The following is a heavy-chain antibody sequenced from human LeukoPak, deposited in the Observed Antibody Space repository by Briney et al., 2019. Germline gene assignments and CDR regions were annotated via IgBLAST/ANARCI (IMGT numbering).Heavy chain of an antibody. Sequence: ASVKVSCKVSGYTLTELSMHWVRQAPGKGLEWMGGFDPEDGETIYAQKFQGRVTMTEDTSTDTAYMELSSLRSEDTAVYYCARAEFITIFGVVIINYYYYMDVWGKGTTVTVSS. CDR2: FDPEDGET. V-gene: IGHV1-24*01. D-gene: IGHD3-3*01. CDR3: ARAEFITIFGVVIINYYYYMDV. CDR1: GYTLTELS. J-gene: IGHJ6*03.